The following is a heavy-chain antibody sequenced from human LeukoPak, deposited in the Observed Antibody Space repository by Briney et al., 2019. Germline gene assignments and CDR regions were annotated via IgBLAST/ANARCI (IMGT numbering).Heavy chain of an antibody. D-gene: IGHD6-19*01. CDR3: ARGVAGTWDY. CDR2: MNPGDSDT. Sequence: GESLKISCKGSGYSFTSYWIGWVRQMPGKGLEWMGIMNPGDSDTRYSLSFQGQVTISAGRSINTAYLQWSSLKASDTAMYYCARGVAGTWDYWGQGTLVTVSS. CDR1: GYSFTSYW. J-gene: IGHJ4*02. V-gene: IGHV5-51*01.